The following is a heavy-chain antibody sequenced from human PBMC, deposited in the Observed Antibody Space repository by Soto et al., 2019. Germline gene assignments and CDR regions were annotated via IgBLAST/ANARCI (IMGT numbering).Heavy chain of an antibody. V-gene: IGHV3-21*06. D-gene: IGHD6-6*01. CDR3: GREKEDEGSSSLRVYYGVDV. Sequence: EVQLVESGGGPVKSGQSLRLSCVASGFTLSNYRMTWVRQGPGKGLEWVSSINSRADYTHYTESVKGRFTISRDNAKNSVYLHMNSRRAEDAAVYYCGREKEDEGSSSLRVYYGVDVWGQGTTVIVSS. CDR1: GFTLSNYR. J-gene: IGHJ6*02. CDR2: INSRADYT.